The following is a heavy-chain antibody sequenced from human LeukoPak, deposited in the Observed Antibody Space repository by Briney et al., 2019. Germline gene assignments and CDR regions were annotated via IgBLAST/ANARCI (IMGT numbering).Heavy chain of an antibody. CDR2: IRSTGAGGNT. D-gene: IGHD3-16*01. J-gene: IGHJ4*02. CDR3: TRNGGGLDY. Sequence: GGSLRLSCAASGFTFSNYDMIWVRQAPGKGLEWVSSIRSTGAGGNTYSADSVKGRSTTSRDDSKSTLFLQMDSLTAEDTAVYYCTRNGGGLDYWGQGALVTVSS. V-gene: IGHV3-23*01. CDR1: GFTFSNYD.